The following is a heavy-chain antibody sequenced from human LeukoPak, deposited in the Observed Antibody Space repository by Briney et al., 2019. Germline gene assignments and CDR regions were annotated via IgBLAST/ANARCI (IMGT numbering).Heavy chain of an antibody. CDR2: INWNGGSI. V-gene: IGHV3-20*04. CDR3: AKGQRFYGEYYFDY. D-gene: IGHD4-17*01. Sequence: PGGSLRLSCAASGFTFDDYGMSWVRQAPGKGLEWVSGINWNGGSIGYADSVKGRFTISRDNSKNTLYLQMNSLRAEDTAVYYCAKGQRFYGEYYFDYWGQGTLVTVSS. CDR1: GFTFDDYG. J-gene: IGHJ4*02.